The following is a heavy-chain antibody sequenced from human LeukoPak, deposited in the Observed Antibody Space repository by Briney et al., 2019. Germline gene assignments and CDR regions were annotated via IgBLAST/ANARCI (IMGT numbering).Heavy chain of an antibody. CDR1: GYTFTSYY. CDR3: ARDQEGFDY. Sequence: LGASVTVSCKASGYTFTSYYMHWVRQAPGQGLEWMGMIYPRDGSTSYAQKFQGRVTVTRDTSTSTVHMELSGLRSEDTAVYYCARDQEGFDYWGQGTLVTVSS. V-gene: IGHV1-46*01. J-gene: IGHJ4*02. CDR2: IYPRDGST.